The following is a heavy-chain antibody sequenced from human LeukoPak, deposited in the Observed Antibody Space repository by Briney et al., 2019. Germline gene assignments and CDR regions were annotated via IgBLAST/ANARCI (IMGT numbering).Heavy chain of an antibody. Sequence: GGSLRLSCAASGFTFSSYDMHWVRQATGKGLEWVSAIGTAGDTYYPGSVKGRFTISRENAKNSLYLQMNSLRAGDTAVYYCARDSSSWYYFDYWGQGTLVTVSS. J-gene: IGHJ4*02. CDR2: IGTAGDT. V-gene: IGHV3-13*01. CDR1: GFTFSSYD. CDR3: ARDSSSWYYFDY. D-gene: IGHD6-13*01.